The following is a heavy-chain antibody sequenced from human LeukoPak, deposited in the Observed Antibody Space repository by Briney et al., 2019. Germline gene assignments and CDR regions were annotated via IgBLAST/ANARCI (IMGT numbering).Heavy chain of an antibody. CDR2: IYTSGST. CDR3: SRGYCSGDSCYHSYPWFDY. J-gene: IGHJ4*02. CDR1: GGSISSGSYY. Sequence: SETLSLTCTVSGGSISSGSYYWSWIRQPAGQGLEWLGRIYTSGSTNYNPSLKSRITISVDTSKNQSSLKLSSVTAADTAVYYCSRGYCSGDSCYHSYPWFDYWGQGTLVTVSS. V-gene: IGHV4-61*02. D-gene: IGHD2-15*01.